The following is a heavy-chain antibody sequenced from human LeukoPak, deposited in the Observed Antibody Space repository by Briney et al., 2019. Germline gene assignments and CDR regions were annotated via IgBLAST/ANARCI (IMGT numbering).Heavy chain of an antibody. D-gene: IGHD5-24*01. V-gene: IGHV5-51*01. CDR2: IYPGDSDT. CDR3: ARQRRDGYNSAFDI. CDR1: GSIFTSYW. J-gene: IGHJ3*02. Sequence: GASLQISCEGSGSIFTSYWIGCVRPLPGKGLEWMGIIYPGDSDTRYSPSFQGQVTISADKSISTAYLQWSSLKASDTAMYYCARQRRDGYNSAFDIWGQGTMVTVSS.